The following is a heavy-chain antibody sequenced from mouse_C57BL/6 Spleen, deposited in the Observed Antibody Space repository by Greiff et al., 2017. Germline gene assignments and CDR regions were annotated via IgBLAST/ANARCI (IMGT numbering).Heavy chain of an antibody. Sequence: VMLVESGPGLVAPSQSLSITCTVSGFSLTSYGVHWVRQPPGKGLEWLVVIWSDGSTTYNSALKSRLSISKDNSKSQVFLKMNSLQTDDTAMYYCARNDGYLSYWYFDVCGTGTTVTVSS. CDR3: ARNDGYLSYWYFDV. V-gene: IGHV2-6*02. CDR2: IWSDGST. D-gene: IGHD2-3*01. CDR1: GFSLTSYG. J-gene: IGHJ1*03.